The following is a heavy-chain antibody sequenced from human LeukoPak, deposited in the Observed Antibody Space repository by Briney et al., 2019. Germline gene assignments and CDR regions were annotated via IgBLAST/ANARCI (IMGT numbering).Heavy chain of an antibody. D-gene: IGHD6-13*01. CDR3: ARPAAAGSI. CDR1: GFTFSSYA. Sequence: GRSLRLSCAASGFTFSSYAMHWVRQAPGKGLEWVAVISYDGSNKYYADSVKGRFTISRDNSKNTLYLQMNSLRAEDTAVYYRARPAAAGSIWGQGTLVTVSS. J-gene: IGHJ4*02. V-gene: IGHV3-30*01. CDR2: ISYDGSNK.